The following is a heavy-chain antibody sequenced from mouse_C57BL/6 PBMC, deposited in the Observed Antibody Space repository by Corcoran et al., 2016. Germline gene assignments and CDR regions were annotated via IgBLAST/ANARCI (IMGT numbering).Heavy chain of an antibody. V-gene: IGHV1-76*01. Sequence: QVQLKQSGAELVRPGASVKLSCKASGYTFTDYYINWVKQRPGQGLEWIARIYPGSGNTYYNEKFKGKATLTAEKSSSTAYTQLSSLTSEDSAVYFCARSEYYGRSYGAMDYWGQGTSVTVSS. CDR1: GYTFTDYY. D-gene: IGHD1-1*01. CDR2: IYPGSGNT. J-gene: IGHJ4*01. CDR3: ARSEYYGRSYGAMDY.